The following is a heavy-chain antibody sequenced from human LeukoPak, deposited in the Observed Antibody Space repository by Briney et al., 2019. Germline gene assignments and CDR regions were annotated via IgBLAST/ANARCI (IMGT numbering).Heavy chain of an antibody. CDR1: GFTFSSYE. V-gene: IGHV3-48*03. Sequence: GGSLRLSCAASGFTFSSYEMNWVRQAPGKGLEWVSYISSSGSTIYYADSVKGRFTISRDNAKNSLYLQMNSLRAEDTAVYYCARGDDYGSAGDYFDHWGQGTLVTVSS. CDR2: ISSSGSTI. CDR3: ARGDDYGSAGDYFDH. D-gene: IGHD3-10*01. J-gene: IGHJ4*02.